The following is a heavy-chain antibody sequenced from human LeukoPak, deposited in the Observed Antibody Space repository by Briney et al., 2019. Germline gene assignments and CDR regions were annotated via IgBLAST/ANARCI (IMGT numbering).Heavy chain of an antibody. CDR3: ARRAGTFELDY. D-gene: IGHD6-19*01. J-gene: IGHJ4*02. V-gene: IGHV1-46*01. CDR2: INPSGGST. Sequence: GASVKVSCEASGYTFTSYYMYWVRQAPGQGLEWMGIINPSGGSTSYAQKFQGRVTMTRDTSTSTVYMELSSLRSEDTAVYYCARRAGTFELDYWGQGTLVTVSS. CDR1: GYTFTSYY.